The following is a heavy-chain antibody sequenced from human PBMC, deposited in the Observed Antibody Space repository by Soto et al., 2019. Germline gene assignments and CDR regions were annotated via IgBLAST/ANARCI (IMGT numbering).Heavy chain of an antibody. J-gene: IGHJ4*02. CDR3: APGGSKRVRGAIVEVFHLEF. Sequence: QLVESGGGLIQPGGSLRLSCAASGFTVTRNYMTWVRLAPGKGPECVSTIHTGGKTYYTDSVKGRFTVSRDESKNTLFLQMSTLRVEDTGVYYCAPGGSKRVRGAIVEVFHLEFWGRGTVVTVSS. V-gene: IGHV3-53*02. CDR2: IHTGGKT. CDR1: GFTVTRNY. D-gene: IGHD3-10*01.